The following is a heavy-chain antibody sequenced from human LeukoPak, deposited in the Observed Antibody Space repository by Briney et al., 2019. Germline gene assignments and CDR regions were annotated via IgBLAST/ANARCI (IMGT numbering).Heavy chain of an antibody. J-gene: IGHJ3*02. V-gene: IGHV2-5*05. CDR1: GFSLSTTRVD. CDR3: AYIMITFGGIDARDAFEI. CDR2: TFWFDKK. Sequence: SRPTPVKPPQTLPLTRTFSGFSLSTTRVDGGWVRQLPAVALEWLAVTFWFDKKRYGPSLKSRLTISKDTFKNQVVLTMTNMGPLETAPNYCAYIMITFGGIDARDAFEIWGQGTVVTVSS. D-gene: IGHD3-16*01.